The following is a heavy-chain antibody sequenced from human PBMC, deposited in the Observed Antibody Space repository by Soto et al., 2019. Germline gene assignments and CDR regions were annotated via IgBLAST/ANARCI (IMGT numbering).Heavy chain of an antibody. J-gene: IGHJ5*02. CDR1: GGTFSSDA. D-gene: IGHD6-13*01. CDR2: IIPIFGTA. Sequence: ASVKVSCKASGGTFSSDAISWVRQAPGQGLEWMGGIIPIFGTANYAQKFQGRVTITADESTSTAYMELSSLRSEDTAVYHCARDPPIAAAGTGWFDPWGQGTLVTVSS. V-gene: IGHV1-69*13. CDR3: ARDPPIAAAGTGWFDP.